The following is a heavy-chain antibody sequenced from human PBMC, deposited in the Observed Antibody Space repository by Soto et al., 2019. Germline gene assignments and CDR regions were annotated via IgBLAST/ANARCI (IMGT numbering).Heavy chain of an antibody. V-gene: IGHV4-38-2*01. J-gene: IGHJ5*02. Sequence: TLSLTCAVSGYSISSGYYWGWIRQPPGKGLEWIGSIYHSGSTYYNPSLKSRVTISVDTSKNQFSLKLSSVTAADTAVYYCARGSTTVWVNWFDPWGQGTLVTVSS. CDR1: GYSISSGYY. CDR2: IYHSGST. D-gene: IGHD4-17*01. CDR3: ARGSTTVWVNWFDP.